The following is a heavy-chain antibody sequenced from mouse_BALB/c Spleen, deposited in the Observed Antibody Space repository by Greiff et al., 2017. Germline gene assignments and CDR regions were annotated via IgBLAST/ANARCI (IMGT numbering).Heavy chain of an antibody. V-gene: IGHV5-6*01. CDR1: GFTFSSYG. CDR2: ISSGGSYT. J-gene: IGHJ3*01. Sequence: EVMLVESGGDLVKPGGSLKLSCAASGFTFSSYGMSWVRQTPDKRLEWVATISSGGSYTYYPDSVKGRFTLSRDNAKNTLYLQMSSLKSEDTAMYYCARGTGRRGSSSWFAYWGQGTLVTVSA. D-gene: IGHD1-1*01. CDR3: ARGTGRRGSSSWFAY.